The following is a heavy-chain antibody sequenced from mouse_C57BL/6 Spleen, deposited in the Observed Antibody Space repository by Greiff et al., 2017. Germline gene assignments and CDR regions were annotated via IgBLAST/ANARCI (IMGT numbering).Heavy chain of an antibody. Sequence: VQLQQPGAELVRPGSSVKLSCKASGYTFTSYWLPWVKQRPIQGLEWIGNIDPSDSETHYNQKFKDKATLTVDKSSSTAYMQLSSLTSEDSAVYYCERVGSSGSLFDYGGQGTTLTVSS. V-gene: IGHV1-52*01. J-gene: IGHJ2*01. CDR1: GYTFTSYW. CDR2: IDPSDSET. D-gene: IGHD3-2*02. CDR3: ERVGSSGSLFDY.